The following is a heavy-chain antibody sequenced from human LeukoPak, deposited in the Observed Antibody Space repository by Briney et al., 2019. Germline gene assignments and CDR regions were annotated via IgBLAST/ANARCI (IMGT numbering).Heavy chain of an antibody. J-gene: IGHJ6*04. CDR1: GGSISSGGYS. Sequence: SQTLSLTCAVSGGSISSGGYSWSWIRQPPGKGLEWIGYIYHSGSTYYNPSLKSRVTISVDRSKNQFSMKLSSVTAADTAVYYWARAKYSSSSRLYYYYGMDVWGKGTTVTVSS. CDR3: ARAKYSSSSRLYYYYGMDV. CDR2: IYHSGST. V-gene: IGHV4-30-2*01. D-gene: IGHD6-13*01.